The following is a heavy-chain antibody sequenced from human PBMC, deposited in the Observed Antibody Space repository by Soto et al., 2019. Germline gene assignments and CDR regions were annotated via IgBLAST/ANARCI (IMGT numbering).Heavy chain of an antibody. CDR1: GYTFTGYY. Sequence: ASVKVSCKASGYTFTGYYMHWVRQAPGQGLEWMGWINPNSGGTNYAQKFQGWVTMTRDTSISTAYMELSRLRSDDTAGYYGARGGQGYSSSSGDPLTLGANPWGQGTLVTVSS. CDR2: INPNSGGT. D-gene: IGHD6-6*01. V-gene: IGHV1-2*04. J-gene: IGHJ5*02. CDR3: ARGGQGYSSSSGDPLTLGANP.